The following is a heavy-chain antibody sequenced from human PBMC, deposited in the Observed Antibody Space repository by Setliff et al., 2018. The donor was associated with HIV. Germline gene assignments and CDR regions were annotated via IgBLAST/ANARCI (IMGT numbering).Heavy chain of an antibody. V-gene: IGHV4-39*01. CDR1: GGSMSTHY. CDR3: IIAYSSGWLAPMGFDS. CDR2: IYYSGST. D-gene: IGHD6-19*01. J-gene: IGHJ4*02. Sequence: KTSETLSLTCTVSGGSMSTHYWAWIRQPPGKGLEWIGTIYYSGSTYHNPSLKSRATISVDMSKNQFSLRLSSVTAADTAVYYCIIAYSSGWLAPMGFDSWGQGTLVTVSS.